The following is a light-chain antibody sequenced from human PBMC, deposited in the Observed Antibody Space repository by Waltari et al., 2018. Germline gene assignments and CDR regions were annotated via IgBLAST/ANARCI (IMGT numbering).Light chain of an antibody. Sequence: EIVLTQSPGSLSLSPGERATLSCRASQTISGSWLTWYQQKPGQAPRLLSYGASSRATASPDRFSGSGSGTDFTLTISRLEPEDFAVYYCQQYDGSSVTFGGGTKVEIK. J-gene: IGKJ4*01. CDR2: GAS. V-gene: IGKV3-20*01. CDR1: QTISGSW. CDR3: QQYDGSSVT.